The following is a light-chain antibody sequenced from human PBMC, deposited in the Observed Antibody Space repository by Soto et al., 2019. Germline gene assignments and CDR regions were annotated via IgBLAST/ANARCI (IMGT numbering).Light chain of an antibody. J-gene: IGLJ3*02. CDR1: SSDVGNYNF. Sequence: QSALTQPASVSGSPGQSITISCTGTSSDVGNYNFVSWYQQHPGKAPKLMIYDVTQRPSGVPDRFSGSKSGNTASLTISGLQAEDEADYYCCSYAGSYIWVFGGGTKLTVL. CDR3: CSYAGSYIWV. CDR2: DVT. V-gene: IGLV2-11*01.